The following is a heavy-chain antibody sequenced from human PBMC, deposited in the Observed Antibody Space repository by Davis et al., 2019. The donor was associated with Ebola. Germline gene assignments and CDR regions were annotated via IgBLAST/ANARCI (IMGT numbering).Heavy chain of an antibody. D-gene: IGHD3-10*01. V-gene: IGHV7-4-1*01. Sequence: ASVKVSCKASGYTFTSYAMNWVRQAPGQGLEWMGWINANTGNPTYARGFTGRFVFSLDTSVSTAYLQIHSLKAEDTAVYYCARKLGGVYYYYHMDVWGQGTTVTVSS. CDR1: GYTFTSYA. CDR3: ARKLGGVYYYYHMDV. CDR2: INANTGNP. J-gene: IGHJ6*02.